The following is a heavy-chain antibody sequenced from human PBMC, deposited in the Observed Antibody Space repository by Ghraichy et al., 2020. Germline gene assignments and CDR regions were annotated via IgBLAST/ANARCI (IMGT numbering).Heavy chain of an antibody. CDR1: GFTFTNSD. J-gene: IGHJ2*01. CDR2: IRGSSGFT. D-gene: IGHD2-21*01. Sequence: GGSLRLSCATSGFTFTNSDMVWVLQAPGKGLEWVSVIRGSSGFTNYVDSVKGRFTISRDNSKNTLYLQLNSLRAEDTALYYCAKVITDWYFDVWGRGALVTVSS. CDR3: AKVITDWYFDV. V-gene: IGHV3-23*01.